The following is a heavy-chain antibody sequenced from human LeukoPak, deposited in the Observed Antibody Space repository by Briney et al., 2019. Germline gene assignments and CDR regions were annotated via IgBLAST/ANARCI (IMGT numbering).Heavy chain of an antibody. V-gene: IGHV4-34*01. D-gene: IGHD3-16*02. CDR2: INHSGST. CDR3: ASTPYVWGSYRYYSY. Sequence: TSETLSLTCAVYGGSFSGYYWSWIRQPPGKGLEWIGEINHSGSTNYNPSLKSRVTISVDTSKNQFSLKLSSVTAADTAVYYCASTPYVWGSYRYYSYWGQGTLVTVSS. J-gene: IGHJ4*02. CDR1: GGSFSGYY.